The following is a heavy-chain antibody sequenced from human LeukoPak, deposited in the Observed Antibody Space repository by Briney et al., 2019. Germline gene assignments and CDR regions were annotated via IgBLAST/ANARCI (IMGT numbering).Heavy chain of an antibody. CDR1: GFTFSSYS. CDR3: ARNYDSSGYYYDADAFDI. V-gene: IGHV3-21*01. D-gene: IGHD3-22*01. CDR2: ISSSSSYI. J-gene: IGHJ3*02. Sequence: KPGGSLRLSCAASGFTFSSYSMNWVRQAPGKGLEWVSSISSSSSYIYYADSVKGRFTISRDNAKNSLYLQMNSLRAEDTAVYYCARNYDSSGYYYDADAFDIWGQRTMVTVSS.